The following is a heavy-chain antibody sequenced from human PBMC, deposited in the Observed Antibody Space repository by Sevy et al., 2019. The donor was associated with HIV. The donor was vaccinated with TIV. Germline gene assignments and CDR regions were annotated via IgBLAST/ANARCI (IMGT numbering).Heavy chain of an antibody. CDR3: ARDLGYCSSTSCYDWFDP. CDR1: GYTFTSYG. CDR2: ISAYNGNT. D-gene: IGHD2-2*01. J-gene: IGHJ5*02. V-gene: IGHV1-18*01. Sequence: ASVKVSCKASGYTFTSYGISWVRQAPGQGLEWMGWISAYNGNTNYAQKLQGRVTMTTDTSTSTAYMELRSPRSDDTAVYYCARDLGYCSSTSCYDWFDPWGQGTLVTVSS.